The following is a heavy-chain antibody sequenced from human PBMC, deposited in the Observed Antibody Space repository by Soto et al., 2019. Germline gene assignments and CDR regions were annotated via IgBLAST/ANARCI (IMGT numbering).Heavy chain of an antibody. Sequence: QITLKESGPTLVKPTQTLTLTCTFSGFSLSTSGVGVGWIRQPPGKALEWLALIYWDDDKRYSPSLKSRLTITKDTSKNQVVLTLTNMDPVDTATYYCAHVSEQQLVLDYWGQGTLVTVSS. CDR2: IYWDDDK. J-gene: IGHJ4*02. D-gene: IGHD6-13*01. V-gene: IGHV2-5*02. CDR1: GFSLSTSGVG. CDR3: AHVSEQQLVLDY.